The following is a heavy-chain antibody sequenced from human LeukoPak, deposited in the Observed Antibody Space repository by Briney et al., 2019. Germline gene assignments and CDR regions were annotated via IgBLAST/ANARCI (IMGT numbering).Heavy chain of an antibody. Sequence: GGSLRLSCAASGFTFSDYYMSWIRQAPGKGLEWVSYISNSGRTTYYADSVKGRFTISRDNAKNSLYLQMNSLRAEDTAVYYCARGNYYYDSSGYYYGQFDYWGQGTLVTVSS. CDR3: ARGNYYYDSSGYYYGQFDY. V-gene: IGHV3-11*04. D-gene: IGHD3-22*01. J-gene: IGHJ4*02. CDR2: ISNSGRTT. CDR1: GFTFSDYY.